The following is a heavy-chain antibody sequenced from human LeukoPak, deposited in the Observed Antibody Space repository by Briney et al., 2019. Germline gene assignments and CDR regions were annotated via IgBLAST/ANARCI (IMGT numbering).Heavy chain of an antibody. V-gene: IGHV4-59*01. CDR1: GGSISSYY. CDR3: AREGDY. J-gene: IGHJ4*02. Sequence: SETLSLTCTVSGGSISSYYWSWIRQPPGKGLEWIGYIYYSGSTNYNPSLKSRVTISVDTSKNQFSLKLSSVTAADTAVYYCAREGDYWGQGTLVTVSS. CDR2: IYYSGST.